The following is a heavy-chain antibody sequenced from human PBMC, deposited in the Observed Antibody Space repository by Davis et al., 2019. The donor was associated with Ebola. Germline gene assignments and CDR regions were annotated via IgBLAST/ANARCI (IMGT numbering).Heavy chain of an antibody. J-gene: IGHJ5*02. V-gene: IGHV4-31*01. CDR2: VFHSGST. CDR1: GGALGSGTHF. Sequence: SETLSLTCTVSGGALGSGTHFWSWIRQHPGRGLEWIGYVFHSGSTFFNPYLKSQVSMSVDASKNQFSLTLRSVTAADTAVYYCARNSYSTSSGDWFDPWGQGTAVTVSS. CDR3: ARNSYSTSSGDWFDP. D-gene: IGHD2/OR15-2a*01.